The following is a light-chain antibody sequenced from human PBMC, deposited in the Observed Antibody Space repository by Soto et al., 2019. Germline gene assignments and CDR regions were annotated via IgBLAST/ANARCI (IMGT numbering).Light chain of an antibody. V-gene: IGKV3-11*01. CDR2: DAS. Sequence: EIVLTQSPATLSLSPGNRATLSCRASQSVSSYLAWYQQKPGQAPRLLIYDASNRATGIPARFSGSGSGTDVTLAITSLEPEAFAGYYCQQRSHWPSTFGGGTKVEIK. J-gene: IGKJ4*01. CDR3: QQRSHWPST. CDR1: QSVSSY.